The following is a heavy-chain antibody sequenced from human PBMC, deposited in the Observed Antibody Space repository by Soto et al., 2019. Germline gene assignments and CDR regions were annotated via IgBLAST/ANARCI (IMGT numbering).Heavy chain of an antibody. CDR1: GYTLSELF. CDR3: ATGFPQWELLQY. V-gene: IGHV1-24*01. J-gene: IGHJ4*02. D-gene: IGHD1-26*01. CDR2: FDPEEGNT. Sequence: QVQLVQSGAEVKKPGASVKVSCKVSGYTLSELFVHWVRQAPGKGLEWLGGFDPEEGNTIYAQKFRGRVTMTDDTSTATAHMELSSLRSDAPAVYYCATGFPQWELLQYWGQGTLLTVSS.